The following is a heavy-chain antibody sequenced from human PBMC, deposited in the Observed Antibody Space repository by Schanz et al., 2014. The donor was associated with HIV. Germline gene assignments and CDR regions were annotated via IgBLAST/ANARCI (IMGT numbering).Heavy chain of an antibody. CDR3: ARAPYRSGWYGVDY. D-gene: IGHD6-19*01. V-gene: IGHV1-2*02. Sequence: QVQLVQSGAEVKKPGASVKVSCKASGYTFSDHYMHWVRQAPGQGLEWMGWINPNSGSTIYAQKFQGRVTMTRDTSINTAYMEMSGLRSDDTAVYYCARAPYRSGWYGVDYWGQGTLVTVSS. CDR1: GYTFSDHY. CDR2: INPNSGST. J-gene: IGHJ4*02.